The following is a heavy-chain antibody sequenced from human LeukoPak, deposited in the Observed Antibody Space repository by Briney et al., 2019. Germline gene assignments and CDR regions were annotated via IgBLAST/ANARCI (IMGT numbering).Heavy chain of an antibody. CDR1: GYTFTGYY. J-gene: IGHJ4*02. V-gene: IGHV1-2*02. CDR3: ATPLWFGESYYFDY. Sequence: ASVTVSCKASGYTFTGYYMHWVRQAPGQGLEWMGWINPNSGGTNYAQKFQGRVTMTRDTSISTAYMELSRLRSDDTAVYYCATPLWFGESYYFDYWGQGTLVTVSS. CDR2: INPNSGGT. D-gene: IGHD3-10*01.